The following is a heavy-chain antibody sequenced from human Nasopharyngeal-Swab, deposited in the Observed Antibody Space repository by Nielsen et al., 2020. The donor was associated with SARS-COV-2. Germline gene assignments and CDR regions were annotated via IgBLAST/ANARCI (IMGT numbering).Heavy chain of an antibody. D-gene: IGHD2-2*01. CDR1: GYTFTSYT. J-gene: IGHJ6*02. CDR3: ARHPPILGYCSSTSCLHYYYYGMDV. V-gene: IGHV7-4-1*02. CDR2: INTNTGNP. Sequence: ASVKVSCKASGYTFTSYTMNWVRQAPGQGLEWMGWINTNTGNPTYAQGFTGRFVFSLDTSVSTAYLQISSLKAEDTAVYYCARHPPILGYCSSTSCLHYYYYGMDVWGQGTTVTVSS.